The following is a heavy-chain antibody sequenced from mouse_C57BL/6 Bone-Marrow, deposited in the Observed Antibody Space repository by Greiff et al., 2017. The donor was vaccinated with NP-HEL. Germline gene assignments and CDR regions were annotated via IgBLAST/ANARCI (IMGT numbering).Heavy chain of an antibody. CDR3: ARERTFITTVVAYYFDD. CDR2: IYPRSGNT. Sequence: QVQLQQSGAELARPGASVKLSCKASGYTFTSYGISWVKQRTGQGLEWIGEIYPRSGNTYYNEKFKGKATLTADKSSSTAYMELRSLTSEDSAVYFCARERTFITTVVAYYFDDWGQGTTLTVSS. V-gene: IGHV1-81*01. D-gene: IGHD1-1*01. CDR1: GYTFTSYG. J-gene: IGHJ2*01.